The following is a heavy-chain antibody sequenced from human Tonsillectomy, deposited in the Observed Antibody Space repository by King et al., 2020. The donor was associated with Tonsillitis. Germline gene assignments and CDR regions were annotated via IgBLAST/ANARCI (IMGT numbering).Heavy chain of an antibody. V-gene: IGHV3-15*01. CDR2: IKSKTDGGTT. Sequence: VQLVESGGGLVKPGGSLRLSCAASRFTFSNAWMRWVRQAPGKGLEWVGRIKSKTDGGTTDYAAPVKGRFTISRDDSKNTLYLQMNSLKTEDTAVYYCTTGSVIMITFGGVFRSRRWNYWGQGTLVTVSS. D-gene: IGHD3-16*01. J-gene: IGHJ4*02. CDR3: TTGSVIMITFGGVFRSRRWNY. CDR1: RFTFSNAW.